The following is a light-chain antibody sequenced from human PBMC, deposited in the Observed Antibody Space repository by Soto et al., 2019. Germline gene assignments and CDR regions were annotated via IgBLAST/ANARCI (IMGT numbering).Light chain of an antibody. J-gene: IGKJ2*01. Sequence: DIQMTQSPSTLSASVGDRVIITCRASQSVSSWLAWYQHKPGKAPKLLIYKASDLESGVPSRFSGSGSGTEFTLTISSLQPDDFATYYCQQYHSYSYTFGQGTKLDIK. CDR2: KAS. CDR3: QQYHSYSYT. V-gene: IGKV1-5*03. CDR1: QSVSSW.